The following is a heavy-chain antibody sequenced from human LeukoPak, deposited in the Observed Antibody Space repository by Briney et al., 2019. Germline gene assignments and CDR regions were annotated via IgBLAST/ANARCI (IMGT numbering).Heavy chain of an antibody. CDR2: IYYSGST. CDR3: ARAHYDFWSGGWFDP. CDR1: GGSFSGYY. V-gene: IGHV4-30-4*08. D-gene: IGHD3-3*01. Sequence: SETLSLTCAVYGGSFSGYYWSWIRQPPGKGLGWIGYIYYSGSTYYNPSLKSRVTISVDTSKNQFSLKLSSVTAADTAVYYCARAHYDFWSGGWFDPWGQGTLVTVSS. J-gene: IGHJ5*02.